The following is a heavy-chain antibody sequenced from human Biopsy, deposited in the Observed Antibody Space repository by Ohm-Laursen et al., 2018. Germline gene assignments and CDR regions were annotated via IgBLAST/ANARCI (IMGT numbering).Heavy chain of an antibody. D-gene: IGHD5-24*01. Sequence: TLSLTCTVSGGPIYSYYWSWIRQPPGKAREWIGYIYFTGRTSYNPSLKSHVTMSVNTSKKQFSLSLVSVTAADTAVYYCASAGYNPDWNFDLWGRGTRVTVSS. CDR2: IYFTGRT. CDR1: GGPIYSYY. J-gene: IGHJ2*01. V-gene: IGHV4-59*12. CDR3: ASAGYNPDWNFDL.